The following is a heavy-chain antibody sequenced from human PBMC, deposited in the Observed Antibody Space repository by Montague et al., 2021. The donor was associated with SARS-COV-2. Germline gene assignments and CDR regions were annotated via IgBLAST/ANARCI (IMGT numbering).Heavy chain of an antibody. V-gene: IGHV4-39*01. CDR1: GGSFDSDNFF. J-gene: IGHJ4*02. CDR3: ARHRRYDVVTYYPDF. D-gene: IGHD3-9*01. CDR2: MSNGGXT. Sequence: ETLSLTCSVSGGSFDSDNFFWGWIRQPPGKRLEWFGVMSNGGXTXDXXXXKXRVTISVHTSRNQLSLNVKSVTAADTAVYYCARHRRYDVVTYYPDFWGQGILVTVSS.